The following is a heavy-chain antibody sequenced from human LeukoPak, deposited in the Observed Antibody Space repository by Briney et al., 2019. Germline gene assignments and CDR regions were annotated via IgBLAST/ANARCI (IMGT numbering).Heavy chain of an antibody. J-gene: IGHJ4*02. CDR1: GFSFSNYG. Sequence: GGSLRLSCVGSGFSFSNYGLNWVRQTPGKGLEWVSSISKGSGYIYRTDSVKGRFTISRDNDKNSLFLQMNSLRVEDTAVYYCVRDMSRESIFDYWGQGTLVIVSS. CDR2: ISKGSGYI. CDR3: VRDMSRESIFDY. D-gene: IGHD3-16*01. V-gene: IGHV3-21*01.